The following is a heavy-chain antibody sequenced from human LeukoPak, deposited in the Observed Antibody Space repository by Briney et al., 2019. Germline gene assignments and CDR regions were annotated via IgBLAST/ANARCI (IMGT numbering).Heavy chain of an antibody. CDR3: ARVRILTGLDAFDI. D-gene: IGHD3-9*01. CDR2: INHSGST. CDR1: GGSFSGYY. J-gene: IGHJ3*02. Sequence: PSETLSLTCAVYGGSFSGYYWSWIRQPPGKGLEWIGEINHSGSTNYNPSLKSRVTISVDTSKNQFSLKLSSVTAADTAVYYCARVRILTGLDAFDIWGQGTMVTVSS. V-gene: IGHV4-34*01.